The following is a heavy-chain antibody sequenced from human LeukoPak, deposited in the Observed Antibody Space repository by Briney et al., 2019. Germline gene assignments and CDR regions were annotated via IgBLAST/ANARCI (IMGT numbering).Heavy chain of an antibody. J-gene: IGHJ4*02. Sequence: GGSLRLSCAAPGFTFSNYRMHWVRQAPGKGLVWVSRISTDGSSTTYADSVKGRFTISRDNAKNTLYLQMDSVRAEDTAVYYCARLTVAGTNYWGQGTLVTVSS. CDR3: ARLTVAGTNY. V-gene: IGHV3-74*01. CDR2: ISTDGSST. CDR1: GFTFSNYR. D-gene: IGHD6-19*01.